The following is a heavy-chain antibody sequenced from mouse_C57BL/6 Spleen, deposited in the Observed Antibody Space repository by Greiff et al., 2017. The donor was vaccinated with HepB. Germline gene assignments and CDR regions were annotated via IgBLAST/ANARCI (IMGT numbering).Heavy chain of an antibody. CDR2: IYPGSGST. J-gene: IGHJ2*01. V-gene: IGHV1-55*01. CDR1: GYTFTSYW. D-gene: IGHD1-1*01. Sequence: VQLQQPGAELVKPGASVKMSCKASGYTFTSYWITWVKQRPGQGLEWIGDIYPGSGSTNYNEKFKSKATLTVDTSSSTAYMQLSSLTSEDSAVYYCARAEITTEGFDYWGQGTTLTVSS. CDR3: ARAEITTEGFDY.